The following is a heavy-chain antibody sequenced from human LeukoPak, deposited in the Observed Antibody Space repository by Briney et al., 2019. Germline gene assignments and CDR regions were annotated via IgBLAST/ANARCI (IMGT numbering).Heavy chain of an antibody. J-gene: IGHJ4*02. CDR1: GGSISSLY. V-gene: IGHV4-59*11. CDR2: IYSSGST. D-gene: IGHD3-10*01. CDR3: ARAEGSGSGAYTLDY. Sequence: PSETLSLTCTVSGGSISSLYWSWIRQPPGKGLEWIGYIYSSGSTKYNPSLKSRVTMSVDTSKNQFSLKLSSVTAADTAVYFCARAEGSGSGAYTLDYWGQGILVTVSS.